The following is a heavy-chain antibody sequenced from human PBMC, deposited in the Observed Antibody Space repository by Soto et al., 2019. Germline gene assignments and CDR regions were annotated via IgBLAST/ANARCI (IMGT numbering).Heavy chain of an antibody. D-gene: IGHD2-8*01. CDR2: IYYDGSNK. J-gene: IGHJ4*02. CDR3: ARPYCTNGVCYYYFDY. CDR1: GFTFSSYA. Sequence: GGSLRLSCAASGFTFSSYAMHWVRQAPGKGLEWVAVIYYDGSNKYYIDSVKGRFTISRDNSKNTLYLQMNSLRAEDTAVYYCARPYCTNGVCYYYFDYWGQGTLVTISS. V-gene: IGHV3-33*01.